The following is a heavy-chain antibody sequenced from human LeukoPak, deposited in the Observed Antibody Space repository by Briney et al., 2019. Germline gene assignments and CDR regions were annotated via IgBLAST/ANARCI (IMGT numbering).Heavy chain of an antibody. Sequence: ASVKVSCKASGYTFTSYYMHWVRQAPGQGLERMAIINPSSGSTTCAQRFQGRVTMTRDTSTSTVYMELSSLRSEDTALYYCATTYSNSPFDYWGQGTLVTVSS. CDR1: GYTFTSYY. D-gene: IGHD6-6*01. CDR3: ATTYSNSPFDY. J-gene: IGHJ4*02. V-gene: IGHV1-46*01. CDR2: INPSSGST.